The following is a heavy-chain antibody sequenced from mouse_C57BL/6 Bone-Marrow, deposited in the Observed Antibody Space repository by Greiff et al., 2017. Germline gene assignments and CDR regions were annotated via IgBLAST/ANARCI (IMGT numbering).Heavy chain of an antibody. D-gene: IGHD4-1*01. CDR3: TSSNWDPDWYFDV. CDR1: GYTFTDYE. J-gene: IGHJ1*03. Sequence: QVQLQQSGAELVRPGASVTLTCKASGYTFTDYEMHWVKQTPVHGLEWIGAIGPETGGTAYNPKFKGKAIRTADKSSSTAYMELRSRTSEDSAVYYCTSSNWDPDWYFDVWCTGTTVTVAS. CDR2: IGPETGGT. V-gene: IGHV1-15*01.